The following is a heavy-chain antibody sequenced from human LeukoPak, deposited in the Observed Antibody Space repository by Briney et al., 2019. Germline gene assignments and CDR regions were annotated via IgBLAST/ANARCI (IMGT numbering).Heavy chain of an antibody. Sequence: GGSLRLSCAASGFTFSSYSMNWVRQAPGKGLERVAVISYDGSNRYYADSVKGRFTISRDSSKITLYLQMNSLRAEDTAVYYCAREKHSRIFGEVIRSPLRNYFDFWGQGTLVTVSS. CDR2: ISYDGSNR. CDR3: AREKHSRIFGEVIRSPLRNYFDF. J-gene: IGHJ4*02. V-gene: IGHV3-30*03. D-gene: IGHD3-3*01. CDR1: GFTFSSYS.